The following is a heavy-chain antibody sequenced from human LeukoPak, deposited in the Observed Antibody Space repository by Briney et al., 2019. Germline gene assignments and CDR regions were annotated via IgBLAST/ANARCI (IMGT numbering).Heavy chain of an antibody. CDR3: ARTYGSGSYHDY. CDR1: GFTFSSYA. Sequence: GRSLRLSCAASGFTFSSYAMHWVRQAPGKGLEWVAVISYDGSNKYYADSVKGRFTISRDNAKNTLYLQMNSLRAEDTAVYFCARTYGSGSYHDYWGQGTLVTVSS. CDR2: ISYDGSNK. V-gene: IGHV3-30*07. D-gene: IGHD3-10*01. J-gene: IGHJ4*02.